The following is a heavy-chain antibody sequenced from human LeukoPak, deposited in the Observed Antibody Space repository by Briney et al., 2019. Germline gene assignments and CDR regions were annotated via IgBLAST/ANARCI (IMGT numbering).Heavy chain of an antibody. J-gene: IGHJ4*02. V-gene: IGHV3-23*01. CDR3: AKEMVIVVVVAADY. D-gene: IGHD2-15*01. CDR1: GFTFSSYA. Sequence: GGSLRLSCAASGFTFSSYAMSWVRQAPGKGLEWVSAISGSGGSTYYADSVKGRFTISRDNSKNTLYLQMNSLRGEDTAVYYCAKEMVIVVVVAADYWGQGTLVTVSS. CDR2: ISGSGGST.